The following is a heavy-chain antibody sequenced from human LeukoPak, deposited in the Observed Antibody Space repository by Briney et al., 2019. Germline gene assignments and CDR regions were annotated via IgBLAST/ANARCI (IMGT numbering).Heavy chain of an antibody. D-gene: IGHD3-10*01. V-gene: IGHV3-23*01. J-gene: IGHJ4*02. CDR3: AKGKFNYYGSGSYGLDY. Sequence: TGGSLRLSCAASGFTFSTYAMSWVRQAPGKGLEWVSAISGSNGTTYYADSVKGRFTISRDNSKNTLYLQMNSLRAEDTAVYYCAKGKFNYYGSGSYGLDYWGQGTLVTVSS. CDR1: GFTFSTYA. CDR2: ISGSNGTT.